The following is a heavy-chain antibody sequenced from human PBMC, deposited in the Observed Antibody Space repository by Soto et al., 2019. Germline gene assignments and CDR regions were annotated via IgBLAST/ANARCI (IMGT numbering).Heavy chain of an antibody. CDR2: IGDSSSYT. D-gene: IGHD3-16*01. CDR3: AREGGSAGMDV. V-gene: IGHV3-11*06. Sequence: PGGSLTLSCAASGFTFSDYYMSWIRQAPGKGLEWVSYIGDSSSYTNYADSVKGRFTISRDNAKSSLYLQMNSLRAEDTAVYYCAREGGSAGMDVWGQGTTVTVSS. CDR1: GFTFSDYY. J-gene: IGHJ6*02.